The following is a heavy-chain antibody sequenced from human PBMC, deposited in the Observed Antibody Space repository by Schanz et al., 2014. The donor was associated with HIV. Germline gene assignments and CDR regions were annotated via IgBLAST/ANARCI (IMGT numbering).Heavy chain of an antibody. CDR2: ISYDGRNK. D-gene: IGHD3-16*01. CDR3: AKDGGFRGRRRGMDV. Sequence: QVQLVESGGGVAQPGRSLRLSCAASGFTFSTYGMHWVRQAPGKGLEWVAVISYDGRNKYYADSVKGRFTISRDNSKNTLYLQMNSLKAEDTAVYYCAKDGGFRGRRRGMDVWGQGTTVTVSS. J-gene: IGHJ6*02. CDR1: GFTFSTYG. V-gene: IGHV3-30*18.